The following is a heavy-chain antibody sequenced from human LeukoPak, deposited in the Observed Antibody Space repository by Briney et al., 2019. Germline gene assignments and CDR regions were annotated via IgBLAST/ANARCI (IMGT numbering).Heavy chain of an antibody. CDR2: ISYDGSNK. D-gene: IGHD3-10*01. CDR1: GFTFSSYG. J-gene: IGHJ4*02. V-gene: IGHV3-30*03. CDR3: GTTGSRFHY. Sequence: GRSLRLSCAASGFTFSSYGMHWVRQAPGKGLEWVAVISYDGSNKYYADSVKGRLTISRDNSKNTLYLQMNSLRAEDTAVYYCGTTGSRFHYWGQGTLVTVSS.